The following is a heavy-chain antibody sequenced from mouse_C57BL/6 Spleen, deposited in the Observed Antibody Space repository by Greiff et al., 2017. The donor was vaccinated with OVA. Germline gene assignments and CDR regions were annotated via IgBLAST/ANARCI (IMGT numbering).Heavy chain of an antibody. CDR1: GYTFTDYE. Sequence: QVQLQQSGAELVRPGASVTLSCKASGYTFTDYEMPWVKQTPVHGLDWIGAIDPETGGTAYNQKFKGKAILTAYKSSSTAYMELRSLTSEDSAVYYCTRLGRYFDGWGTGTTVTVSS. D-gene: IGHD4-1*01. V-gene: IGHV1-15*01. CDR3: TRLGRYFDG. CDR2: IDPETGGT. J-gene: IGHJ1*03.